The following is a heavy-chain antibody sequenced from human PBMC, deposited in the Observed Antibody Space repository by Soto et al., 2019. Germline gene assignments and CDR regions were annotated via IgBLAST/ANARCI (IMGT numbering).Heavy chain of an antibody. J-gene: IGHJ4*02. V-gene: IGHV4-30-2*01. D-gene: IGHD2-15*01. Sequence: QLQLQESGSGLVKPSQTLSLTCAVSGGSISSGGYSWSWIRQPPGKGLEWIGYIYHSGSTYYNPSLXMXAXIXXDRSKNQYSLKLSSVTAADTAVYYCARGQVVAAQHWGQGTLVTVSS. CDR3: ARGQVVAAQH. CDR2: IYHSGST. CDR1: GGSISSGGYS.